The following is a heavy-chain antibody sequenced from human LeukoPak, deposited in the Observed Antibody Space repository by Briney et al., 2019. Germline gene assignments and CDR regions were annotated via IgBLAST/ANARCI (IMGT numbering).Heavy chain of an antibody. CDR2: INHNGEMI. D-gene: IGHD3-9*01. Sequence: GGSLRLSCAASGFTFSNYVMSWARQAPGKGLEWVSYINHNGEMIFYPDFVKGRFTISRDNAKNSLYLQMNSLRDEDTAVYYCARDNDWAFHYWGQGTLVTVSS. CDR3: ARDNDWAFHY. CDR1: GFTFSNYV. J-gene: IGHJ4*02. V-gene: IGHV3-48*02.